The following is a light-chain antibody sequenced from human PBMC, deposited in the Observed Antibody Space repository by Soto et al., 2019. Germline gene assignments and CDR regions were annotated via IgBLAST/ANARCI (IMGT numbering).Light chain of an antibody. CDR2: DAS. J-gene: IGKJ1*01. CDR1: QTISNW. V-gene: IGKV1-5*01. CDR3: QQYSSHWT. Sequence: DIQMSQSPSTLSASVGDRVTITCRASQTISNWLAWYQQKPGKAPKLLIYDASSLEGGVPSRFSGSGSGTEFTLTLSSLQPDDFATYYCQQYSSHWTFGQGTKVDIK.